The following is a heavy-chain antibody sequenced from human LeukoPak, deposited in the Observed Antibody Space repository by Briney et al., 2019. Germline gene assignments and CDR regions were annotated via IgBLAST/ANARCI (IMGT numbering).Heavy chain of an antibody. Sequence: ASVKVSCKXSGYTFTGYYMHWVRQSPGQGLEWMGWINPNSGDTNYSQKFQGRVTVTRDTSISTAYMELSRLRFDDTAVYYCARVGSSGWYVHPTLDYWGQGTLVSVSS. J-gene: IGHJ4*02. D-gene: IGHD6-19*01. V-gene: IGHV1-2*02. CDR3: ARVGSSGWYVHPTLDY. CDR1: GYTFTGYY. CDR2: INPNSGDT.